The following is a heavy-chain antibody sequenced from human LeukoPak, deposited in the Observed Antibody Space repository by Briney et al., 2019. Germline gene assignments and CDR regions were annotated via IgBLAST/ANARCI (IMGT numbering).Heavy chain of an antibody. CDR2: LYPGDSDT. V-gene: IGHV5-51*01. Sequence: GALEISCKGSGYSFTIYWIAWGRPMPGKGVEWMGILYPGDSDTRYSPSFQGQVTIAADKSISTAYLQWSSLKTSDTAMYYCARHEGSGWIHLWSSFEYWGQGTLVTVSS. J-gene: IGHJ4*02. CDR1: GYSFTIYW. CDR3: ARHEGSGWIHLWSSFEY. D-gene: IGHD5-18*01.